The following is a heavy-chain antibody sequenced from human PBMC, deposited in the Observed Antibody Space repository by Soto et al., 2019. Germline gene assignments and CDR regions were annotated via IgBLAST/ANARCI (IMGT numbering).Heavy chain of an antibody. V-gene: IGHV3-23*01. D-gene: IGHD6-13*01. CDR3: AASAAAATRGWFDP. CDR1: GFTFSSYA. CDR2: ISGSGGST. J-gene: IGHJ5*02. Sequence: GGSLRLSCAASGFTFSSYAMSWVRQAPGKGLEWVSAISGSGGSTYYADSVKGRFTISRDNSKNTLYLQMNSLRAEDTAVYYCAASAAAATRGWFDPWGQGTLVTSPQ.